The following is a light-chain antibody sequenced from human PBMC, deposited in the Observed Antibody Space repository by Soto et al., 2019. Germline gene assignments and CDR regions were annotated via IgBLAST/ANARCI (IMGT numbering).Light chain of an antibody. CDR1: NVGNKA. CDR2: YDD. Sequence: QSVLTQPSSVSEAPGQRVTISCSGSNVGNKAVNWYQQLPGKAPKLLLYYDDMLSSGVSDRFSGSKSGTSASLAISGLQNDDDGDYYCAIWDDNVDGWVFGGGTKLTV. V-gene: IGLV1-36*01. CDR3: AIWDDNVDGWV. J-gene: IGLJ3*02.